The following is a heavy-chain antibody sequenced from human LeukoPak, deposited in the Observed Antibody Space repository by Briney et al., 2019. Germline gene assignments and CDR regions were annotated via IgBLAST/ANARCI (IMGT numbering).Heavy chain of an antibody. CDR1: GFTFNNYN. J-gene: IGHJ3*02. CDR2: ISDSSSYI. V-gene: IGHV3-21*04. CDR3: VRGGSGSYESDAFDI. D-gene: IGHD3-10*01. Sequence: GGSLRLSCAASGFTFNNYNMNWVRQAPGKGLEWVSSISDSSSYIYYADSVKGRFTISRDNSKNTLYLQMNSLRAEDTAVYYCVRGGSGSYESDAFDIWGQGTMVTVSS.